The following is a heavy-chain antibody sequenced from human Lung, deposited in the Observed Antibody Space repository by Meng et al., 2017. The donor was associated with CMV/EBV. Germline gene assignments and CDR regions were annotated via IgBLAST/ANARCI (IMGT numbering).Heavy chain of an antibody. Sequence: QLVQSGAQVKNPGDAVRVSCKASGYTFTHHGISWIRQAPGQGLEWMGWISCYNGDTNYAQKFQGRVTTTTDTSTSTAYMDLRSLRSDDTAVYYCARDPSNTSGRYAYFDYWGQGTLVTVSS. V-gene: IGHV1-18*01. J-gene: IGHJ4*02. CDR2: ISCYNGDT. D-gene: IGHD6-19*01. CDR1: GYTFTHHG. CDR3: ARDPSNTSGRYAYFDY.